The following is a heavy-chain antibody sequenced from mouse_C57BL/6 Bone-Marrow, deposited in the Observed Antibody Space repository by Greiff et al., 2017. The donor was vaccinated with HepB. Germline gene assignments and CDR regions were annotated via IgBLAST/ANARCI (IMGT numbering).Heavy chain of an antibody. V-gene: IGHV1-61*01. D-gene: IGHD2-1*01. J-gene: IGHJ2*01. Sequence: QVHVKQPGAELVRPGSSVKLSCKASGYTFTSYWMEWVKQRPGQGLEWIGNIYPSDSETHYNQKFKDKATLTVDKSSSTAYMQLSSLTSEDSAVYYCRYGNPWNYFDYWGQGTTLTVSS. CDR1: GYTFTSYW. CDR2: IYPSDSET. CDR3: RYGNPWNYFDY.